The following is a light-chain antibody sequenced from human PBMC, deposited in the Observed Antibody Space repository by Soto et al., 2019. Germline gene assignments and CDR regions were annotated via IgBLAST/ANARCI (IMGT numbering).Light chain of an antibody. J-gene: IGLJ1*01. V-gene: IGLV2-14*01. CDR3: CSYTVSGTYV. CDR2: AVS. Sequence: LTQPASLAGSPGQSITISCTGTSSDVGGYNYVSWYQQHPGKAPKLMIYAVSNRPSGVSNRFSGSKSGNTATLTISGLQAEDEADYYCCSYTVSGTYVFGTGTKVTVL. CDR1: SSDVGGYNY.